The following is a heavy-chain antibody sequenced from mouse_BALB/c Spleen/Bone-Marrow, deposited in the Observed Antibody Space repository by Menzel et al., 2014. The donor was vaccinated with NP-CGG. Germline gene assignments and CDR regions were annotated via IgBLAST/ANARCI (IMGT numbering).Heavy chain of an antibody. Sequence: CGGGLVHPGGSLKLSCAASGFDFSRYWMGWVRQAPGKGLEWIGEINPDSSTINYTPSLKDKFIISRDNAKNTLYLQMSKVRSEDTALYYCSRLGYYGGFAYWGQGTLVTVSA. D-gene: IGHD2-3*01. V-gene: IGHV4-1*02. CDR1: GFDFSRYW. CDR2: INPDSSTI. J-gene: IGHJ3*01. CDR3: SRLGYYGGFAY.